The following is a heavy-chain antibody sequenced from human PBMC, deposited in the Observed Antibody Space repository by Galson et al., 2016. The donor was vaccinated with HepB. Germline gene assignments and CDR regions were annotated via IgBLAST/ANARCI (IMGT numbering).Heavy chain of an antibody. V-gene: IGHV3-23*01. J-gene: IGHJ4*02. CDR3: SKDPRQDYFNDGVCYPYFDS. Sequence: SLRLSCAASGFTFTTSAMSWVRQAPGQGLEWVSVINVSGRDRHYAHSVEGRFTIPSDNYTNTLFLQMTSLTSEDTAIYYSSKDPRQDYFNDGVCYPYFDSWGRGTLVTVSS. CDR2: INVSGRDR. CDR1: GFTFTTSA. D-gene: IGHD2-8*01.